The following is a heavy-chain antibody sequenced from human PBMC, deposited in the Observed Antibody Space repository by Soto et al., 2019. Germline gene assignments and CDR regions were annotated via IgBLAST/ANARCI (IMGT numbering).Heavy chain of an antibody. V-gene: IGHV3-11*06. CDR2: ISNSGGST. D-gene: IGHD4-17*01. J-gene: IGHJ4*02. CDR3: VTVAAYGNYRFNY. Sequence: QVQLVESGGGLVKPGGSLRLSCAASGFTFSEYYMSWIRQAPGKGLEWVSYISNSGGSTNYADSVKGRFTVSRENAKNSLYLQMNNLRADDTAVYYCVTVAAYGNYRFNYWGQGALVTVSS. CDR1: GFTFSEYY.